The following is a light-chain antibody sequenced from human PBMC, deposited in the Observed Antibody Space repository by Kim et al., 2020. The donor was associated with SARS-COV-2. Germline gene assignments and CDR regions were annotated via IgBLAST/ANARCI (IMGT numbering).Light chain of an antibody. Sequence: QSITISCTGTCFDSGSYNLVAWYQQLPGKAPKLIIYEVTKRPSGVSNRFSGAKSGYTASLTISGLQAEDEADYYCCSYADSKTYVVFGGGTQLTVL. V-gene: IGLV2-23*02. J-gene: IGLJ2*01. CDR1: CFDSGSYNL. CDR2: EVT. CDR3: CSYADSKTYVV.